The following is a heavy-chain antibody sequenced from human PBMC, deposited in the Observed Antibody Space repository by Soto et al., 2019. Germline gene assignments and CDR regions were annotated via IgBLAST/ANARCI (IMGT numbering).Heavy chain of an antibody. CDR2: MNPNSGNT. V-gene: IGHV1-8*01. Sequence: ASVKVSCKASGYAFTSYDINWVRQATGQGLEWMGWMNPNSGNTGYAQKFQGRVTMTRNTSISTAYMEMYSLKTDDTAVYYCTTDSLFTGQLVRMDNWGHGTLVTVSS. J-gene: IGHJ4*01. D-gene: IGHD3-9*01. CDR3: TTDSLFTGQLVRMDN. CDR1: GYAFTSYD.